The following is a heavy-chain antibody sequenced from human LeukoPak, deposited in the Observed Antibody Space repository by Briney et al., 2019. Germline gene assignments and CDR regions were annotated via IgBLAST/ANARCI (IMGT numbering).Heavy chain of an antibody. CDR2: INHSGST. Sequence: SETLSLTCAVYGGSFSGYYWSWIRQPPGKGLEWIAEINHSGSTNYNPSLKSRVIISVDTSKNQISLKVTSVTAADTAVYYCARDASMILDYWGQGILVTVSS. J-gene: IGHJ4*02. CDR3: ARDASMILDY. CDR1: GGSFSGYY. V-gene: IGHV4-34*01. D-gene: IGHD3-16*01.